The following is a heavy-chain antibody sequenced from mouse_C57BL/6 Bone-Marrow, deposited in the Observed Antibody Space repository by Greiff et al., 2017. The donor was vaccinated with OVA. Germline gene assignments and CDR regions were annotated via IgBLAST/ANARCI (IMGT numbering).Heavy chain of an antibody. J-gene: IGHJ1*03. CDR3: ARSTTVVARYLDG. Sequence: EVKLQESGAELVRPGSSVKLSCTTSGYTFTSYGINWVKQRPGQGLEWIGYIYIGNGYTAYNEKFKGKATLTSDTSSSTTYMQLSSLTSEDSAIEVCARSTTVVARYLDGWGTGTTLTVSS. CDR2: IYIGNGYT. V-gene: IGHV1-58*01. CDR1: GYTFTSYG. D-gene: IGHD1-1*01.